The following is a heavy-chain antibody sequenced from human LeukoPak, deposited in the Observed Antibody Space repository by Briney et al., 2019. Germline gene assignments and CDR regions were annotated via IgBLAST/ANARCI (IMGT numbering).Heavy chain of an antibody. D-gene: IGHD3-3*01. CDR3: ARERQNKDFWSGGDY. V-gene: IGHV3-7*01. CDR2: IKQDGSEK. Sequence: GGSLRLSCAASGCTFSSYWMSWVRQAPGKGLEWVANIKQDGSEKYYVDSVKGRFTISRDNAKNSLYLQMNSLRAEDTAVYYCARERQNKDFWSGGDYWGQGTLVTVSS. CDR1: GCTFSSYW. J-gene: IGHJ4*02.